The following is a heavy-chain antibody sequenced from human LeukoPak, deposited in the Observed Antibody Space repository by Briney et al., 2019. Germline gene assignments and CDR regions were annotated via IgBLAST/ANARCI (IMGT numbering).Heavy chain of an antibody. J-gene: IGHJ4*02. Sequence: ASVKVSCKASGYTFTSYDINWVRQATGQGLEWMGWISAYNGNTNYAQKFQGRVTMTTDTSTSTVYMELRSLRSEDTAVYYCARAPYSGSFWGLDYWGQGTLVTVSS. CDR2: ISAYNGNT. CDR1: GYTFTSYD. D-gene: IGHD1-26*01. V-gene: IGHV1-18*01. CDR3: ARAPYSGSFWGLDY.